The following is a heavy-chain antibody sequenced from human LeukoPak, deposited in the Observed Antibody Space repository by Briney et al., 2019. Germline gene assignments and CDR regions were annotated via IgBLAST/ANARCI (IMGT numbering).Heavy chain of an antibody. J-gene: IGHJ4*02. CDR3: ARETPRRGETRDGYR. CDR2: INEDGSET. Sequence: GGAVRVSFLASGLTFKKYWMNWVGQVAGRGREGLANINEDGSETYYADSVKGRFTISRDNPKNLLFLQINSLRVEDTAVYYCARETPRRGETRDGYRWGQGTLVTVSS. D-gene: IGHD5-24*01. CDR1: GLTFKKYW. V-gene: IGHV3-7*01.